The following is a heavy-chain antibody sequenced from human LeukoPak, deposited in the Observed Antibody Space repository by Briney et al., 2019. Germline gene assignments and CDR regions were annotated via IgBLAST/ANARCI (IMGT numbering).Heavy chain of an antibody. CDR1: GFTFRGYD. V-gene: IGHV3-30*18. CDR2: ISHDGTYA. D-gene: IGHD6-19*01. J-gene: IGHJ5*02. Sequence: PGGSLRLSCAASGFTFRGYDIHWVRQAPGKGLEWVADISHDGTYANYADSVKGRFTISRDNSNNTLYLQMNSLKGEDTAVYYCAKGRRSSCWPHNWLDPWGRGTLVTVSS. CDR3: AKGRRSSCWPHNWLDP.